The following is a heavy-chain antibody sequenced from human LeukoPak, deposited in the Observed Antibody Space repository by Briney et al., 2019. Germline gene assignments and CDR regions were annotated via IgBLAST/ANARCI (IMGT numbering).Heavy chain of an antibody. V-gene: IGHV4-59*01. CDR3: ARDSVYATNWFDP. J-gene: IGHJ5*02. Sequence: SETLSLTCSVSGDSISNSYWTWIRQPPGKRLEWIGYIDFRGGTNYNPSLGRRLSMSVAASKNQFSLRLRSVTAADTAVYYCARDSVYATNWFDPWSQGILVTVSS. CDR1: GDSISNSY. D-gene: IGHD2-15*01. CDR2: IDFRGGT.